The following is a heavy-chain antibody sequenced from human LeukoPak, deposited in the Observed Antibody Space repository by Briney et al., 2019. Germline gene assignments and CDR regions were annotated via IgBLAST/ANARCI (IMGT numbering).Heavy chain of an antibody. J-gene: IGHJ4*02. CDR3: AKAVDDSSGYYYLVGWSSYYFDY. CDR1: GFTFSSYA. CDR2: ISGSGGST. D-gene: IGHD3-22*01. Sequence: HPGGSLRLSCAASGFTFSSYAMSWVRQAPGKGLEWVSAISGSGGSTYYADSVKGRFTISRDNSKNTLYLQMNSLRAEDTAVYYCAKAVDDSSGYYYLVGWSSYYFDYWGQGTLVTVSS. V-gene: IGHV3-23*01.